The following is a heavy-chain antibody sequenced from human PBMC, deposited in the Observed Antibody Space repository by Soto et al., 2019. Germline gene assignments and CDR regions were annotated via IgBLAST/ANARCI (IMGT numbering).Heavy chain of an antibody. CDR2: IYPGDSDT. CDR3: ARQGYSSGWYSGNYGMDV. CDR1: GYSFTSYW. Sequence: GESLKISCKGSGYSFTSYWLGWVRQMPGKGLEWMGIIYPGDSDTRYSPSFQGQVTISADKSISTAYLQWSSLKASDTAMYYCARQGYSSGWYSGNYGMDVWGQGTTVTVSS. D-gene: IGHD6-19*01. J-gene: IGHJ6*02. V-gene: IGHV5-51*01.